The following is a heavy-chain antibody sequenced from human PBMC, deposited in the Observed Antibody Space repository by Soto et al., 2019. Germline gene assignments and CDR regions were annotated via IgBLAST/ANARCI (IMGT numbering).Heavy chain of an antibody. V-gene: IGHV1-2*04. CDR2: INPNRVGT. CDR3: ARALGYCSSTSCPNYGMDV. Sequence: QVQLVQSGAEVKKPGASVKVSCKASGYTFTGYYMHWVRQAPGQGLEWMGWINPNRVGTNYAQKLQGLVTMTRDTSISTAYMALSRLRSDDTAVYYWARALGYCSSTSCPNYGMDVWGQGTTVTVSS. D-gene: IGHD2-2*01. J-gene: IGHJ6*02. CDR1: GYTFTGYY.